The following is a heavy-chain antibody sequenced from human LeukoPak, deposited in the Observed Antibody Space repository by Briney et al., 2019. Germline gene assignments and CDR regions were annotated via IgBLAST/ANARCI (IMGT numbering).Heavy chain of an antibody. CDR1: GYTFTGYY. J-gene: IGHJ4*01. CDR3: ARGRNLQGDTQLNDY. CDR2: IKPNSDGT. Sequence: GSVKVSCKASGYTFTGYYMHWVRQAPGQGLEWMGWIKPNSDGTNYAQKFQGRVTMTRDTSISTAYMELSRLRSDDTAVYYCARGRNLQGDTQLNDYWGQGTLVTVSS. D-gene: IGHD1-26*01. V-gene: IGHV1-2*02.